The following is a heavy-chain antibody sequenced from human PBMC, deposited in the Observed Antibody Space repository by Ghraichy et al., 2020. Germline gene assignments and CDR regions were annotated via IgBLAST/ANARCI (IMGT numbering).Heavy chain of an antibody. Sequence: LSLTCAASGFSFKTYAMSWVRQPPGKGLEWVSRISNSGRTAWYTDSVKGRFTISRDNSNDTVFLEMSSLRVEDTAVYYCARSTSRSLDDWGQGTLVTVSS. J-gene: IGHJ4*02. V-gene: IGHV3-23*01. CDR1: GFSFKTYA. CDR2: ISNSGRTA. D-gene: IGHD2-2*01. CDR3: ARSTSRSLDD.